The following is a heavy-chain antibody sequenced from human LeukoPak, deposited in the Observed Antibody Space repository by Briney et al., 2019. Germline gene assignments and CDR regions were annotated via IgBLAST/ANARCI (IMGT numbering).Heavy chain of an antibody. D-gene: IGHD6-13*01. Sequence: GGSLRLSCAASGFTFSSYWMSWVRQAPGKGLEWVANIKQDGSEKYYVDSVKGRFTISRDNAKNSLYLQMNSLRAEDTAVYYCTRDLGGGDIAAAGSDPYWYFDLWGRGTLVTVSS. V-gene: IGHV3-7*01. CDR3: TRDLGGGDIAAAGSDPYWYFDL. J-gene: IGHJ2*01. CDR2: IKQDGSEK. CDR1: GFTFSSYW.